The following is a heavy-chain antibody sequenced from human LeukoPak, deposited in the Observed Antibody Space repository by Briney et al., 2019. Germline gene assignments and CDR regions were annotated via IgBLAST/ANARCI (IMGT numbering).Heavy chain of an antibody. CDR2: IYYSGST. CDR1: GGSISSYY. CDR3: ARSAKDGYSSSWYYFDY. D-gene: IGHD6-13*01. J-gene: IGHJ4*02. V-gene: IGHV4-59*01. Sequence: SETLSLTCTVSGGSISSYYWSWIRQPPGKGLEWIGYIYYSGSTNYNPSLKSRVTISVDTSKNQFSLKLSSATAADTAVYYCARSAKDGYSSSWYYFDYWGQGTLVTVSS.